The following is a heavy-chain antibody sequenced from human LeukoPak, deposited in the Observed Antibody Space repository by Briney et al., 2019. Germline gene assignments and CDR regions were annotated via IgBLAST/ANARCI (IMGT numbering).Heavy chain of an antibody. CDR2: ISSTSGNK. CDR1: GFIFSTYS. V-gene: IGHV3-21*04. J-gene: IGHJ4*02. Sequence: GGSLRLSCTASGFIFSTYSMIWVRQAPGKGLEWVSSISSTSGNKYYADSVKGRFTISRDNAKNSLYLQMNSLRAEDTAVYYCARYITAGQYYFDYWGQGTLVTVSS. D-gene: IGHD1-14*01. CDR3: ARYITAGQYYFDY.